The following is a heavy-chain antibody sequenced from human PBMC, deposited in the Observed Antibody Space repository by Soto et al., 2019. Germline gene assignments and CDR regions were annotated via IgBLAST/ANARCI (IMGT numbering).Heavy chain of an antibody. CDR1: GFTFSSYS. J-gene: IGHJ4*02. V-gene: IGHV3-21*01. D-gene: IGHD6-13*01. CDR2: ISSSSSYI. CDR3: ARDSSPILAAAGLGIKDY. Sequence: GGSLRLSCAASGFTFSSYSMNWVRQAPGKGLEWVSSISSSSSYIYYADSVKGRFTISRDNAKNSLYLQMNSLRAEDTAVYYCARDSSPILAAAGLGIKDYWGQGTLVTVSS.